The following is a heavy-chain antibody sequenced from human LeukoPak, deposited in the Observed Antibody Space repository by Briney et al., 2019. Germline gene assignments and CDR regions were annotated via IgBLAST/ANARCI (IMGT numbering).Heavy chain of an antibody. CDR1: GGSISSYY. CDR3: ARDQTGLRYFDWLTPPGRWFDP. Sequence: SETLSLTCTVSGGSISSYYWSWIRQPPGKGLEWIGYIYYSGSTYYNPSLKSRVTISVDTSKNQFSLKLSSVTAADTAVYYCARDQTGLRYFDWLTPPGRWFDPWGQGTLVTVSS. CDR2: IYYSGST. V-gene: IGHV4-59*12. J-gene: IGHJ5*02. D-gene: IGHD3-9*01.